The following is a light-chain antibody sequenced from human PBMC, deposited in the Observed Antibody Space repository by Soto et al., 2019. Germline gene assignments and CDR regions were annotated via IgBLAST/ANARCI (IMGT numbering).Light chain of an antibody. J-gene: IGKJ1*01. CDR3: QHYGSSSGT. CDR1: ERINTKI. V-gene: IGKV3-20*01. Sequence: EIVLTQSPGTLSLSPGERATLFCRANERINTKILAWYQQKSGQAPRLLLFGTSSRATGTPDRFSGSGSGTDFTLVISSLEPEDSAVYYCQHYGSSSGTFGQGTKVEI. CDR2: GTS.